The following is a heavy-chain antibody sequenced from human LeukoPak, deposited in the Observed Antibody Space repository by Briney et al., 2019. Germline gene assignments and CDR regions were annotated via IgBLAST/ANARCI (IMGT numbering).Heavy chain of an antibody. CDR2: IYYRGST. Sequence: PSETLSLTCTVSGGSINSDYWSWIRQPPGKGLEWIGHIYYRGSTNYNPSLKSRVTISVDTSKNELSLKLSSVTAADTAVYYCARSQSNYDILTGYYYNYGMDVWGQGTTVTVSS. V-gene: IGHV4-59*01. CDR3: ARSQSNYDILTGYYYNYGMDV. J-gene: IGHJ6*02. D-gene: IGHD3-9*01. CDR1: GGSINSDY.